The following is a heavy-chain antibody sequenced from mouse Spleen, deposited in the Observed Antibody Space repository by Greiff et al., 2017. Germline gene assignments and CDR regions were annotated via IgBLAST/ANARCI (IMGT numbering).Heavy chain of an antibody. CDR3: ARKDYGRPNPFDY. J-gene: IGHJ2*01. Sequence: VMLVESGAELAKPGASVKLSCKASGHTFTSYWMHWVKQRPGQGLEWIGYINPSSGYTKYNQKFKDKATLTADKSSSTAYMQLSSLTYEDSAVYYCARKDYGRPNPFDYWGQGTTLTVSS. V-gene: IGHV1-7*01. CDR2: INPSSGYT. CDR1: GHTFTSYW. D-gene: IGHD1-1*01.